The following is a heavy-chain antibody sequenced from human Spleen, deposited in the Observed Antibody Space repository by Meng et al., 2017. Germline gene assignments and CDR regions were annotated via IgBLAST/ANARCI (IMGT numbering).Heavy chain of an antibody. V-gene: IGHV4-31*03. CDR1: GGSISSGGYY. J-gene: IGHJ4*02. CDR3: ARGPGIAAAGKPFDY. Sequence: QGQLQGAGPGLVKSSKTPALPCTFSGGSISSGGYYWSWIRQHPGKGLEWIGEINHSGSTNYNPSLKSRVTISVDTSKNQFSLKLSSVTAADTAVYYCARGPGIAAAGKPFDYWGQGTLVTVSS. D-gene: IGHD6-13*01. CDR2: INHSGST.